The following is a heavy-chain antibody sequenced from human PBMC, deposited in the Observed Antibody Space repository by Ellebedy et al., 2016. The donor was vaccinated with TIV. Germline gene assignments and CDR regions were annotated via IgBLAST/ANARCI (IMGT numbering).Heavy chain of an antibody. V-gene: IGHV3-33*01. CDR3: ASTSGSFRNYFDY. Sequence: GESLKISCAASGFTFSSYGMHWVRQAPGKGLEWVAVIWYDGSNKYYADSVKGRFTISRDNSKNTLYLQMNSLRAEDTAVYYCASTSGSFRNYFDYWGQGTLVTVSS. D-gene: IGHD1-26*01. J-gene: IGHJ4*02. CDR1: GFTFSSYG. CDR2: IWYDGSNK.